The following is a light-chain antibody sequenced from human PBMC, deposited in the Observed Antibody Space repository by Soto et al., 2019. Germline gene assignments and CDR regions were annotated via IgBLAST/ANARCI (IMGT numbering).Light chain of an antibody. V-gene: IGKV1-5*01. CDR3: QQYYSFPRT. CDR2: DAS. Sequence: IQMTQSPSTLSASVGDRVTITCRASQSISTWLAWYQQIPGKAPKLLIFDASSLESGVPSRFSGSGSGTEFTLTISSLQPDDFATYYCQQYYSFPRTFGQGTKVDIK. CDR1: QSISTW. J-gene: IGKJ1*01.